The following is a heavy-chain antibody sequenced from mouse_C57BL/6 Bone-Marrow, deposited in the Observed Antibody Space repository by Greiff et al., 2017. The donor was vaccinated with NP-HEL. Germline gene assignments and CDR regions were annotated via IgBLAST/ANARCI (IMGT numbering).Heavy chain of an antibody. CDR1: GYSFTDYN. Sequence: VQLQQSGPELVKPGASVKISCKASGYSFTDYNMNWVKQSNGKSLEWIGVINPNYGTTSYNQKFKGKATLTVDQSSSTAYMQLNSLTSEDSAVYYCAISLYYDGRSYWYFAVWGTGTTVTASS. CDR3: AISLYYDGRSYWYFAV. CDR2: INPNYGTT. J-gene: IGHJ1*03. V-gene: IGHV1-39*01. D-gene: IGHD1-1*01.